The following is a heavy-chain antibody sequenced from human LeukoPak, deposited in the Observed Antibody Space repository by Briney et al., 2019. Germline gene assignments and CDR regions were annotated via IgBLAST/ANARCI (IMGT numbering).Heavy chain of an antibody. J-gene: IGHJ5*02. CDR3: ASHPVQLERRSWFDP. CDR1: GGSISSYY. CDR2: IYYSGST. V-gene: IGHV4-59*08. D-gene: IGHD1-1*01. Sequence: SETLSLTCTVSGGSISSYYWSWIRQPPGKGLEWIGYIYYSGSTNYNPSLKSRVTISVDTSKNQFSLKLSSVTAADTAMYYCASHPVQLERRSWFDPWGQGTLVTVSS.